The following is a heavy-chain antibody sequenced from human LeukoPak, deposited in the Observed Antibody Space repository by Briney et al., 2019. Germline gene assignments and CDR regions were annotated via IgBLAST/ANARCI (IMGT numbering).Heavy chain of an antibody. CDR1: GFTFSSYA. CDR3: ARDSSDAYNPEPGY. J-gene: IGHJ4*02. D-gene: IGHD1-1*01. CDR2: ISGMSSTI. V-gene: IGHV3-48*02. Sequence: GGLRLSCAASGFTFSSYAMNWVRQAPGKGLEWVSFISGMSSTIYYADSVKGRFTISRDNAKDSVYLQMNSLRDEDTAVYYCARDSSDAYNPEPGYWGQGTLVTVSS.